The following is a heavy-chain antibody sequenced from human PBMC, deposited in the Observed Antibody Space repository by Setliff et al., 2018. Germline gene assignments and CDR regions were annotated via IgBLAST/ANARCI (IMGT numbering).Heavy chain of an antibody. V-gene: IGHV1-18*01. J-gene: IGHJ1*01. D-gene: IGHD5-12*01. CDR2: ISAYTGKA. CDR3: ARGNPAERYEY. CDR1: GYTFVSYG. Sequence: ASVKVSCKAAGYTFVSYGLSWVRQAPGQGLEWMGWISAYTGKADYAQNFQGGLTVTTDTSTSTAYMELSSLRFDDTAVYYCARGNPAERYEYWGQGTLVTVSS.